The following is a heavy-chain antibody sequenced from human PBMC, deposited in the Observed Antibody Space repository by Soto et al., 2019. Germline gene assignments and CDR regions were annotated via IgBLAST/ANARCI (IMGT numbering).Heavy chain of an antibody. CDR2: ISGSGGST. D-gene: IGHD3-16*01. J-gene: IGHJ4*02. CDR1: GFTFSSYA. V-gene: IGHV3-23*01. Sequence: EVQLLESWGGLVQPGGSLRLSCAASGFTFSSYAISWVRQAPGKGLEWVSAISGSGGSTYYADSVKGRFTISRDNSKNTLYLQMNSLRAEDTAVYYCAKDLGYNTYYFDYWGQGTLVTVSS. CDR3: AKDLGYNTYYFDY.